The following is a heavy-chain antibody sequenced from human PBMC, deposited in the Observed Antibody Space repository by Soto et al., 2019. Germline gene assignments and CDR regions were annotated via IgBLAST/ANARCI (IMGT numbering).Heavy chain of an antibody. CDR3: ARYSFGESYSLQHYYYYYGMEV. J-gene: IGHJ6*02. D-gene: IGHD3-10*01. Sequence: GGSLRLSCAASGFTFSSYGMHWVRQAPGKGLEWVAVIWYDGSNKYYPDTVECRFTISRYNSKNALYLQLNSLRAEDTAVYYCARYSFGESYSLQHYYYYYGMEVWGQGTTVTVSS. V-gene: IGHV3-33*01. CDR2: IWYDGSNK. CDR1: GFTFSSYG.